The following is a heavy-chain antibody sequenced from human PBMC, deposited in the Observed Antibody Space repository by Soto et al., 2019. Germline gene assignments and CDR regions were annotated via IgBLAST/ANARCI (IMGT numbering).Heavy chain of an antibody. Sequence: GGSLRLSCAASGFTFSSYAMSWVRQAPGKGLEWVSAISGSGGSTYYADSVKGRFTISRDNSKNTLYLQMNSLRAEDTAVYYCAKDYPHVIAAAVYFDYWGQGTLVTVSS. D-gene: IGHD6-13*01. CDR3: AKDYPHVIAAAVYFDY. CDR2: ISGSGGST. CDR1: GFTFSSYA. V-gene: IGHV3-23*01. J-gene: IGHJ4*02.